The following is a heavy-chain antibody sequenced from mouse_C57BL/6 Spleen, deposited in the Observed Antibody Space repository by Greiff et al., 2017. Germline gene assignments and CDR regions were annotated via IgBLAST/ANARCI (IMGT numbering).Heavy chain of an antibody. CDR2: IYPNSGGT. D-gene: IGHD2-5*01. V-gene: IGHV1-72*01. J-gene: IGHJ4*01. CDR3: ARWSIVYSNCAMDY. Sequence: QVQLQQPGAELVKPGASVKLSCKASGYTFTSYWMHWVKQRPGRGLEWIGRIYPNSGGTKYNEKFKSKATLTVDKPSSTAYMQLSNLTSEDAAVXECARWSIVYSNCAMDYGGQGTSVTVSS. CDR1: GYTFTSYW.